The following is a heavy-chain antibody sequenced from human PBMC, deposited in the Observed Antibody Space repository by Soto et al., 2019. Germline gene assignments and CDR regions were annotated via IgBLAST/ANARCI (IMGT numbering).Heavy chain of an antibody. CDR2: TYYRSNWRH. CDR1: VDSASSNTAA. J-gene: IGHJ4*02. CDR3: ARGVHGSGFDL. Sequence: PSQTLPLTCAISVDSASSNTAAWNWIISSPSRGLEWLGRTYYRSNWRHDYAVSVKSRITVNPDTSKNHFSLQLNSVTPDDTAVYYCARGVHGSGFDLWGQGTAGKVSS. V-gene: IGHV6-1*01. D-gene: IGHD2-15*01.